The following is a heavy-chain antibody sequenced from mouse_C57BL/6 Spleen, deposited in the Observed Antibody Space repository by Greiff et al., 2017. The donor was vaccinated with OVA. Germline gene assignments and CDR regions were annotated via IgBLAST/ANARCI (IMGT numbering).Heavy chain of an antibody. V-gene: IGHV1-82*01. CDR1: GYAFSSSW. CDR3: ARGSSGYLDYFDY. CDR2: IYPGDGDT. J-gene: IGHJ2*01. D-gene: IGHD3-2*02. Sequence: QVQLKESGPELVKPGASVKISCKASGYAFSSSWMNWVKQRPGKGLEWIGRIYPGDGDTNYNGKFKGKATLTADKSSSTAYMQLSSLTSEDSAVYFCARGSSGYLDYFDYWGKGTTLTVSS.